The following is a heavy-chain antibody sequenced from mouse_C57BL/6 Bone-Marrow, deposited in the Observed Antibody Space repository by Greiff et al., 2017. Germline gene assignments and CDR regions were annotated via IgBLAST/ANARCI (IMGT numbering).Heavy chain of an antibody. D-gene: IGHD3-2*02. CDR2: INPSTGGT. J-gene: IGHJ3*01. V-gene: IGHV1-42*01. CDR3: ARRRQLRPFAY. Sequence: VQLKQSGPELVKPGASVKISCKASGYSFTGYYMNWVKQSPEKSLEWIGEINPSTGGTTYNQKFKAKATLTVDKSSSTAYMQRKSLTSEDSAVYYCARRRQLRPFAYWGQGTLVTVSA. CDR1: GYSFTGYY.